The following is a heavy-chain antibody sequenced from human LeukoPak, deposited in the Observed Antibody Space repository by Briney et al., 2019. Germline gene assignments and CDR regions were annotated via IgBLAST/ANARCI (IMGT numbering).Heavy chain of an antibody. D-gene: IGHD6-13*01. J-gene: IGHJ2*01. CDR3: ARTLAAAAANWYFDL. CDR2: INPNSGGT. Sequence: ASVKVSCKASGYTFTGYYLRWVRQAPGQGLEWMGWINPNSGGTNYAQKFQGRVTVTRDTSISTAYMELSRLRSGDTAVYYCARTLAAAAANWYFDLWGRGTLVTVSS. CDR1: GYTFTGYY. V-gene: IGHV1-2*02.